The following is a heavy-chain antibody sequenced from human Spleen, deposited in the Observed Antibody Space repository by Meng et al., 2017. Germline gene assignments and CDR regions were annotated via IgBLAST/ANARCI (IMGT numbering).Heavy chain of an antibody. CDR1: GYTFTSYY. CDR3: ARDPYYDYSGGSYRQGDAIDF. J-gene: IGHJ3*01. Sequence: ASVTVPCKASGYTFTSYYMHWVRQAPGQGLEWMGWISPYSGNTNSARKFQGRVTMTTDTSTTTAEMELRSLRSDDTAVYYCARDPYYDYSGGSYRQGDAIDFWGQGTMVTVSS. V-gene: IGHV1-18*04. CDR2: ISPYSGNT. D-gene: IGHD3-16*02.